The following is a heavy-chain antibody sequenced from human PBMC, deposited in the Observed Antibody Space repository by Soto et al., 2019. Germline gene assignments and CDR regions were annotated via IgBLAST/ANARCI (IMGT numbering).Heavy chain of an antibody. CDR1: GGSFSGYY. D-gene: IGHD6-6*01. Sequence: SETLSLTCAVYGGSFSGYYWSWIRQPPGKGLEWIGEINHSGSTNYNPSLKSRVTISVDTSKNQFSPKLSSVTAADTAVYYCARLHTGGTLVWQLVWDYWGQGTLVIVSS. J-gene: IGHJ4*02. CDR2: INHSGST. V-gene: IGHV4-34*01. CDR3: ARLHTGGTLVWQLVWDY.